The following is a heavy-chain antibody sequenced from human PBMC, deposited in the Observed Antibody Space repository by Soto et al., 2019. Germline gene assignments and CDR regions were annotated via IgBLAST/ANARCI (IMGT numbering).Heavy chain of an antibody. Sequence: PSETLSLTCTVSGGSISSGDYYWSWIRQPPGKGLEWIGYIYYSGSTNYNPSLKSRVTISVDTSKNQFSLKLSSVTAADTAVYYCARTYYDFWSGRPTDYWGQGTLVTVSS. CDR2: IYYSGST. CDR1: GGSISSGDYY. V-gene: IGHV4-30-4*01. D-gene: IGHD3-3*01. J-gene: IGHJ4*02. CDR3: ARTYYDFWSGRPTDY.